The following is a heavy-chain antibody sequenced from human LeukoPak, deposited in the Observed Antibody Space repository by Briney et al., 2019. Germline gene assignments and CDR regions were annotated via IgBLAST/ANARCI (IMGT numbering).Heavy chain of an antibody. D-gene: IGHD2-15*01. CDR3: AKASLLTPLRYYYYMDV. CDR2: IRYDGSNK. J-gene: IGHJ6*03. V-gene: IGHV3-30*02. CDR1: GFTFSSYG. Sequence: PGGSLRLSCAASGFTFSSYGMHWVRQAPGKGLEWVAFIRYDGSNKYYADSVKGRFTISRDNSKNTLYLQMNSLRAEDTAVYYCAKASLLTPLRYYYYMDVWGKGTTVTVSS.